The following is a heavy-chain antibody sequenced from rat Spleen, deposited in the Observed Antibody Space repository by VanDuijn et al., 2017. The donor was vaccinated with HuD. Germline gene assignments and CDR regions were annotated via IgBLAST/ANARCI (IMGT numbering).Heavy chain of an antibody. J-gene: IGHJ2*01. Sequence: EVQLVESGGGLVQPGRSLKLSCVTSGFTFSRYWMYWVRQAPGKGLEWVSSISNDGGTTYYPDSVKGRFTISRDNAKSSLYLQMDSLRSEDTATYYCTTGPWEDYWGQGVMVTVSS. V-gene: IGHV5-31*01. CDR3: TTGPWEDY. D-gene: IGHD5-1*01. CDR1: GFTFSRYW. CDR2: ISNDGGTT.